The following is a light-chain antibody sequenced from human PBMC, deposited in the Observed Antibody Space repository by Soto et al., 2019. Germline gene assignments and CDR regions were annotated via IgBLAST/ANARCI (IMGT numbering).Light chain of an antibody. Sequence: QSVLTQPRSVSGSPGQSVTISCTGTSSDVGTSNYVSWYQQHPGKAPKLMIYDVSERPSGVPDRFSGSKSGNTASLTISGLQAEDEAEYYCCSYAGDYSLIFGGGTKVTVL. CDR2: DVS. CDR1: SSDVGTSNY. CDR3: CSYAGDYSLI. V-gene: IGLV2-11*01. J-gene: IGLJ2*01.